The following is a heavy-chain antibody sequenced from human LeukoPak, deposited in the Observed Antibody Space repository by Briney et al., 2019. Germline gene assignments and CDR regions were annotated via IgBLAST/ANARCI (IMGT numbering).Heavy chain of an antibody. CDR1: GLTFSNYW. CDR2: INSDGSST. J-gene: IGHJ3*02. CDR3: ARDWGSRGSTNAFDI. Sequence: GGSLRLSCAASGLTFSNYWMHWVRQAPGKGLVWVSRINSDGSSTSYADSVKGRFTISRDNAKNTLYVQMNSLRAEDTAVYYCARDWGSRGSTNAFDIWGQGTMVTVSS. V-gene: IGHV3-74*01. D-gene: IGHD3-16*01.